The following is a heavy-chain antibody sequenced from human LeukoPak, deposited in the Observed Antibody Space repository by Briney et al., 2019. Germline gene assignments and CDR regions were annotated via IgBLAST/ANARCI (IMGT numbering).Heavy chain of an antibody. Sequence: GGSLRLSCAASGFIFGSYGMYWVRQAPGKGLEWVTFIRSDGSNKFYADSVKGRFTISRDNSKNTLYLQMNSLRAEDTAVYYCAKGYYYGSGSYYNLIYYYYMDVWGKGTTVTVSS. CDR2: IRSDGSNK. J-gene: IGHJ6*03. V-gene: IGHV3-30*02. D-gene: IGHD3-10*01. CDR1: GFIFGSYG. CDR3: AKGYYYGSGSYYNLIYYYYMDV.